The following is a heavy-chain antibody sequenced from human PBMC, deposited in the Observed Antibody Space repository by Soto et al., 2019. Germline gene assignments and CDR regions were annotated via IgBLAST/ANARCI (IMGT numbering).Heavy chain of an antibody. D-gene: IGHD3-22*01. CDR1: GGTFSSYA. J-gene: IGHJ6*02. Sequence: QVQLVQSGAEVKKPGSSVKVSCKASGGTFSSYAISWVRQAPGQGLEWMGGIIPIFGTANYAQKFQGRVTITADESTSTAYMELSSLRSEDTAVYYCARRGTTYYYDSSGFYYYGMDVWGQGTTVTVSS. CDR2: IIPIFGTA. CDR3: ARRGTTYYYDSSGFYYYGMDV. V-gene: IGHV1-69*01.